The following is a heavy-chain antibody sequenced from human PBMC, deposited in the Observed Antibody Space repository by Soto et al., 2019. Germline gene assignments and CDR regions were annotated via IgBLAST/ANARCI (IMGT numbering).Heavy chain of an antibody. J-gene: IGHJ5*02. CDR3: GRDGRQLVRIGFGP. Sequence: EVQLVESGGGLVQPGGSLRLSCAASGFTFSSYEMNWVRQAPGKGLEWVSYISSSGSTIYYADSVKGPFTISRDNAKNDLYLQMNSLRAEDTAGYYWGRDGRQLVRIGFGPWGQGTLVTVSS. CDR1: GFTFSSYE. CDR2: ISSSGSTI. D-gene: IGHD6-6*01. V-gene: IGHV3-48*03.